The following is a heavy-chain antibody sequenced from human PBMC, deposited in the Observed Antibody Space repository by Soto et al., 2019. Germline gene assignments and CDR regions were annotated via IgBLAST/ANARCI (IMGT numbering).Heavy chain of an antibody. D-gene: IGHD2-2*02. CDR2: IIPIFNTT. V-gene: IGHV1-69*06. CDR1: GSRFSNYV. J-gene: IGHJ4*02. Sequence: QVQLVQSGAEVKTLGSSLKVSCTVSGSRFSNYVISWVRQAPGHGLEWLGRIIPIFNTTQYAQKFQGRVTITADKSTNTASLELSSLRSDDTAVYYCAREGRGKKAGYNGLVSLGYWGQGTLVTVSS. CDR3: AREGRGKKAGYNGLVSLGY.